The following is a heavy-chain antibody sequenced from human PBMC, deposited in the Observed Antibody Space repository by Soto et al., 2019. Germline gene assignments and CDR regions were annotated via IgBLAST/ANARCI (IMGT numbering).Heavy chain of an antibody. Sequence: SETLSLTCAVYGGSFSGYYWSWIRQPPGKGLEWIGEINHSGSTNCNPSLKSRVTISVDTSKNQFSLKLSSVTAADTAVYYCASHDYYDSSGYFGGAFDYWGQGTLVTVSS. CDR1: GGSFSGYY. CDR2: INHSGST. D-gene: IGHD3-22*01. CDR3: ASHDYYDSSGYFGGAFDY. V-gene: IGHV4-34*01. J-gene: IGHJ4*02.